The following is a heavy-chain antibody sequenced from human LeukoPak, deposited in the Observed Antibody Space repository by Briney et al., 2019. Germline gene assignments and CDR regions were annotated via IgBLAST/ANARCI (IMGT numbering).Heavy chain of an antibody. V-gene: IGHV3-11*01. CDR3: ARDLGDCSGGSCYSNNWFDP. CDR1: GFTFSDYY. Sequence: GGSLRLSCAASGFTFSDYYMSWIRQAPGKGLEGVSYISSSGSTIYYADSVKGRFTISRDNAKNSLYLQMNGLRVEDTAVYYCARDLGDCSGGSCYSNNWFDPWGQGTLVTVSS. CDR2: ISSSGSTI. D-gene: IGHD2-15*01. J-gene: IGHJ5*02.